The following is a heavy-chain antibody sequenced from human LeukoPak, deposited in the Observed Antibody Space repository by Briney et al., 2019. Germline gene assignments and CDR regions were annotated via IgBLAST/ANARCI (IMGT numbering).Heavy chain of an antibody. Sequence: PGGSLILSCAASGFTFSTYSMNWIRQPPGKGLEWIGYIHYSGSTKYNPSLKSRVTISVDTSKNQFSLKLSSVTAADTAVHYCAGLRGYSNSWGQGTLVTVSS. D-gene: IGHD5-18*01. J-gene: IGHJ5*02. CDR2: IHYSGST. CDR1: GFTFSTYS. CDR3: AGLRGYSNS. V-gene: IGHV4-59*08.